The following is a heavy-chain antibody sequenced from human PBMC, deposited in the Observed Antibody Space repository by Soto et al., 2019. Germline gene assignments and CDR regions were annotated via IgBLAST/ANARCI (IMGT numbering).Heavy chain of an antibody. D-gene: IGHD3-3*01. CDR3: ARDDRTIFGVASGWFDP. J-gene: IGHJ5*02. Sequence: QVQLQESGPGLVKPSQTLSLTCTVSGGSISSGGYYWSWIRQHPGKGLEWIGYIYYRGSTYYNPSLKRRVTISVDTSKNQFSLKLSSVTAADTAVYYCARDDRTIFGVASGWFDPWGQGTLVTVSS. CDR2: IYYRGST. V-gene: IGHV4-31*03. CDR1: GGSISSGGYY.